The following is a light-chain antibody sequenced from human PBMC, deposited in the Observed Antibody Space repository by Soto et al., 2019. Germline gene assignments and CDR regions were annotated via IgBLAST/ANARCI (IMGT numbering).Light chain of an antibody. V-gene: IGLV2-14*01. J-gene: IGLJ2*01. CDR3: SSYTTSITLV. CDR2: EVS. Sequence: QSALTQPASVSGSPGQSITISCTGTSSDVGGYNYVSWYQQHPSKAPELMIYEVSNRPSGVSNRFSGSKSGNTASLTISGLQAEDEADYYCSSYTTSITLVFGGGTKLTVL. CDR1: SSDVGGYNY.